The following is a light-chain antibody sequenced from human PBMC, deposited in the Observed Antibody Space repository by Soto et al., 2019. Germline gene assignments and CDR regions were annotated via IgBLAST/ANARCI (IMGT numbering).Light chain of an antibody. Sequence: EIVMTQSPATLSVSPGESATLSCRASQGVSNNLAWFQQKPGQAPRLLIYGASTRATGIPARFSGSGSGTEFTLTIRSLRSEDFAVYFCQQYKNWPPLTFGGGTKVEI. V-gene: IGKV3D-15*01. CDR1: QGVSNN. CDR3: QQYKNWPPLT. J-gene: IGKJ4*01. CDR2: GAS.